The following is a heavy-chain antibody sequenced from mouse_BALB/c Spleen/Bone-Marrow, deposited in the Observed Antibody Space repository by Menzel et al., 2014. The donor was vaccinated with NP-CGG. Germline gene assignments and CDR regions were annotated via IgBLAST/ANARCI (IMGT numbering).Heavy chain of an antibody. V-gene: IGHV2-6-7*01. CDR1: GFSLTSYG. J-gene: IGHJ3*01. CDR3: ARDGGNRAWFAY. Sequence: VQLQQSGPGLVAPSQSLSITCTVSGFSLTSYGVHWVRQPPGKGLEWLGMIWGDGSTDYNSALKSRLSISKDNSKSQVFLKMNSLQTDDTARYYCARDGGNRAWFAYWGQGTLVTVSA. CDR2: IWGDGST. D-gene: IGHD2-1*01.